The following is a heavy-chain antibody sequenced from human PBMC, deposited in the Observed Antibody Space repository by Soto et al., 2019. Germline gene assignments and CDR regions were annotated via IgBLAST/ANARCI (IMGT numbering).Heavy chain of an antibody. Sequence: QVQLVQSGAEVKKPGASVKISCKASGYTFSNYFMHWVRQAPGQGLEWMGKINPTGGSTNFAQKYQGRVTMPRAPSTSTFYMELSSRRSKDTAVYYCARDPGRTREFDYWAQGTLVPVSS. V-gene: IGHV1-46*01. CDR3: ARDPGRTREFDY. J-gene: IGHJ4*02. CDR2: INPTGGST. CDR1: GYTFSNYF.